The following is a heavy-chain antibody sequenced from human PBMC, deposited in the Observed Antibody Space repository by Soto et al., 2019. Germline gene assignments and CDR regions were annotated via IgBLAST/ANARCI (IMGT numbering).Heavy chain of an antibody. J-gene: IGHJ6*02. Sequence: GASVKVSCKASGYTFTSYGISWVRQAPGQGLEWMGWISAYNGNTNYAQKFQGRVTITADKSTSTAYIELSSLRSEDTAVYYCARSRELKQWLVPYYGMDVWGQGTTVTVSS. CDR2: ISAYNGNT. CDR3: ARSRELKQWLVPYYGMDV. V-gene: IGHV1-18*01. CDR1: GYTFTSYG. D-gene: IGHD6-19*01.